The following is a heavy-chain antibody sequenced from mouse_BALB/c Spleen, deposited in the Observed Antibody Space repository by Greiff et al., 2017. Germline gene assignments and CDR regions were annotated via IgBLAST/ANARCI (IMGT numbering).Heavy chain of an antibody. CDR3: ARHYYGSSYDAMDY. D-gene: IGHD1-1*01. Sequence: EVKVVESGPSLVKPSQTLSLTCSVTGDSITSCYWNWIRKFPGNKLEYMGYISYSGSTYYNPSLKSRISITRDTSKNQYYLQLNSVTTDDTATYYSARHYYGSSYDAMDYWGQGTSVTVSS. CDR2: ISYSGST. J-gene: IGHJ4*01. CDR1: GDSITSCY. V-gene: IGHV3-8*02.